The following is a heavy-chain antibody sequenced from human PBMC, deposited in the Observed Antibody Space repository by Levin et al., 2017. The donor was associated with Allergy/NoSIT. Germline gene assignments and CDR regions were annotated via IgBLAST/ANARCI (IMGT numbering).Heavy chain of an antibody. CDR2: IYYSGST. J-gene: IGHJ4*02. CDR3: ARYNYDFWSGRDVPSYYFDY. D-gene: IGHD3-3*01. CDR1: GGSISSSSYY. Sequence: SETLSLTCTVSGGSISSSSYYWGWIRQPPGKGLEWIGSIYYSGSTYYNPSLKSRVTISVDTSKNQFSLKLSSVTAADTAVYYCARYNYDFWSGRDVPSYYFDYWGQGTLVTVSS. V-gene: IGHV4-39*01.